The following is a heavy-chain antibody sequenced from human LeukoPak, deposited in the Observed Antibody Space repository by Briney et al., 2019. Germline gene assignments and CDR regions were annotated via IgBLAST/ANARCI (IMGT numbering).Heavy chain of an antibody. CDR2: ISWNSGSI. V-gene: IGHV3-9*01. CDR3: AKENYSSSWYTPYYYYGMDV. CDR1: GFTFGDYA. J-gene: IGHJ6*02. Sequence: PGGSLRLSCAASGFTFGDYAMHWVRQAPGKGLEWVSAISWNSGSIGYADSVKGRFTISRDNAKNSLYLQMNSLRAEDTALYYCAKENYSSSWYTPYYYYGMDVWGQGTTVTVSS. D-gene: IGHD6-13*01.